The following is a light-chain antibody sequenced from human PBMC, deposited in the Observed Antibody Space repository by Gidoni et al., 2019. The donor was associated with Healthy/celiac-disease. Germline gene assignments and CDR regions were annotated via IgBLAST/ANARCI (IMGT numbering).Light chain of an antibody. V-gene: IGLV2-14*01. Sequence: QSALTHPASVSGSPVQSITISCTGTSSDVGGYNYVSWYQQHPGKAPKLMIYEVSNRPSGVSNRFSGSKSGNTASLIISGLQAEDEAEYYCSSYTSSSTVVFGGGTKLTVL. CDR3: SSYTSSSTVV. CDR2: EVS. J-gene: IGLJ2*01. CDR1: SSDVGGYNY.